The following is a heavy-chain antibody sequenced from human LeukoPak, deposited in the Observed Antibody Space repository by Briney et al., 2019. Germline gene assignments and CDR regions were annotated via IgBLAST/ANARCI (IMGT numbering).Heavy chain of an antibody. V-gene: IGHV3-20*04. Sequence: GGSLRLSCAASGCTFDDYGMSWVREAPGKGLEWVSGINWNGGSTGYADSVKGRFTISRDNAKNSLYLQMNSLRAEDTALYYCTRVPRSITMVRGVITVGYYMDVWGKGTTVTIPS. CDR1: GCTFDDYG. D-gene: IGHD3-10*01. J-gene: IGHJ6*03. CDR3: TRVPRSITMVRGVITVGYYMDV. CDR2: INWNGGST.